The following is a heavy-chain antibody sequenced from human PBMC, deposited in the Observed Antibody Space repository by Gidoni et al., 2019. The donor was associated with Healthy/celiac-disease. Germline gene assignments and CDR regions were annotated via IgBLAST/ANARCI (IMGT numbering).Heavy chain of an antibody. D-gene: IGHD2-2*01. CDR3: ARSEVVPAAPDY. CDR2: IGNTNGYI. Sequence: EVQLVESGWGLVKPGGSLRLSCAASGFTFSFFSMNWVRQAPGKGLEWVSSIGNTNGYIYYADSVNGRFTISRDNARNSLYLQMNSLRAEDTAVYFCARSEVVPAAPDYWGQGTLVTVSS. J-gene: IGHJ4*02. CDR1: GFTFSFFS. V-gene: IGHV3-21*01.